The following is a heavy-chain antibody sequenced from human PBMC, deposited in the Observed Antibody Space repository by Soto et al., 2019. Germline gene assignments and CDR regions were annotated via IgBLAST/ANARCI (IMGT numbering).Heavy chain of an antibody. CDR2: ISYDGSNK. Sequence: QVQLVESGGGVVQPGRSLRLSCAASGFTFSSYAMHWVRQAPGKGLEWVAVISYDGSNKYYADSVKGRFTISRDNSKNTLYLQMNSLRAEDTAVYYCARGSPGIAAAGSGELDYWVQGTLVTVSS. D-gene: IGHD6-13*01. V-gene: IGHV3-30-3*01. J-gene: IGHJ4*02. CDR3: ARGSPGIAAAGSGELDY. CDR1: GFTFSSYA.